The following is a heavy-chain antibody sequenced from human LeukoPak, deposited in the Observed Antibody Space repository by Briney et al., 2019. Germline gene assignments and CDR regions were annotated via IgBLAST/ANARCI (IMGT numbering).Heavy chain of an antibody. Sequence: GASVKVSCKASGGTFSSYTISWVRQAPGQGLEWMGRIIPIFGTANYAQKFQGRVTITTDESTSTAYMELSSLRSEDAAVYYCARDQGYCSSNSCPGEWGQGTLVTVSS. CDR3: ARDQGYCSSNSCPGE. CDR2: IIPIFGTA. D-gene: IGHD2-2*01. CDR1: GGTFSSYT. V-gene: IGHV1-69*05. J-gene: IGHJ4*02.